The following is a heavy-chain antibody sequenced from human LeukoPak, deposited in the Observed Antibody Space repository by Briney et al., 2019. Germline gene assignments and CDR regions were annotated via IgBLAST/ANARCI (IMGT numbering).Heavy chain of an antibody. Sequence: GASVKVSCKASGYTFTSYYMHWVRQAPGRGLEWMGWISAYNGNTNYAQKLQGRVTMTTDTSTSTAYMELRSLRSDDTAVYYCARDRAQLWLPPTSEYYYYGMDVWGKGTTVTVSS. J-gene: IGHJ6*04. CDR1: GYTFTSYY. CDR3: ARDRAQLWLPPTSEYYYYGMDV. D-gene: IGHD5-18*01. CDR2: ISAYNGNT. V-gene: IGHV1-18*01.